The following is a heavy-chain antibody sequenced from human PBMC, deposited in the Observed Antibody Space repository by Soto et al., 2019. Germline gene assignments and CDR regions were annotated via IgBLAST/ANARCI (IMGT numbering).Heavy chain of an antibody. CDR1: GGSISSSSYY. V-gene: IGHV4-39*01. Sequence: PSETLSLTCTVSGGSISSSSYYWGWIRQPPGKGLEWIGSIYYSGSTYYNPSLKSRVTISVDTSKNQFSLKLSSVTAADTAVYYCARHGSGGQWLALPFNPFDYWGQGTLVTVSS. D-gene: IGHD6-19*01. CDR3: ARHGSGGQWLALPFNPFDY. CDR2: IYYSGST. J-gene: IGHJ4*02.